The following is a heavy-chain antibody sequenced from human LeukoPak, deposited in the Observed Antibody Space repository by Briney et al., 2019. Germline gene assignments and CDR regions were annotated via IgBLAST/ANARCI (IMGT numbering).Heavy chain of an antibody. J-gene: IGHJ3*02. V-gene: IGHV5-51*01. D-gene: IGHD3-22*01. Sequence: GESLKISCKGSAVTFNNYWIGWVRPLPGKGLDWMGIIYPGDSETRYSPSFQGQVTISADKSISTADLQWSSLKASDTAMYYCARLKDYDSSGDFDIWGQGTMVTVSS. CDR2: IYPGDSET. CDR1: AVTFNNYW. CDR3: ARLKDYDSSGDFDI.